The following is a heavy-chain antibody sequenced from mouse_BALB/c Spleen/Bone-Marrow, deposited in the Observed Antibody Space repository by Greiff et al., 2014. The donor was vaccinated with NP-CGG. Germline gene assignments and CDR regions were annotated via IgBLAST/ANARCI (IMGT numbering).Heavy chain of an antibody. CDR2: ILPGSGTT. V-gene: IGHV1-9*01. Sequence: VQLQQSGAELMKPGASVKISCKATGYTFSSYWIEWINQRPGHGLEWIGEILPGSGTTHYNEKFKDKATFTADTSSNTAYMQLSSLTSEDSAVYYCARGGYDTSIFAYWGQGTLVTVSA. CDR1: GYTFSSYW. CDR3: ARGGYDTSIFAY. J-gene: IGHJ3*01. D-gene: IGHD2-3*01.